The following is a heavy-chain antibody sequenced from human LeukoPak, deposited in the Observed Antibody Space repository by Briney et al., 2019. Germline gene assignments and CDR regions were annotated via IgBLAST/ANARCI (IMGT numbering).Heavy chain of an antibody. Sequence: GASVKVSCKASGGTFISYAISWVRQAPGQGLEWMGGIIPIFGTANYAQKFQGRVTITADESTSTAYMELSSLRSEDTAVYYFAREITSYPYFDYWGQGTLVTVSS. J-gene: IGHJ4*02. CDR2: IIPIFGTA. CDR1: GGTFISYA. D-gene: IGHD3-16*01. CDR3: AREITSYPYFDY. V-gene: IGHV1-69*13.